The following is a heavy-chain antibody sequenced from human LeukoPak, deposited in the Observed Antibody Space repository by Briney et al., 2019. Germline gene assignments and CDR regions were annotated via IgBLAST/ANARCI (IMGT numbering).Heavy chain of an antibody. Sequence: GGALRLFCAASGFTLSSYSMNWVREARGKGWVWVSSITSICCSIYYADAVKGRFAFSGGNPKHTLHLHMNSVSGEDAAVFSCAKGCGSYYIDYWGQGTMVTVSS. V-gene: IGHV3-21*01. J-gene: IGHJ4*02. CDR1: GFTLSSYS. CDR2: ITSICCSI. D-gene: IGHD1-26*01. CDR3: AKGCGSYYIDY.